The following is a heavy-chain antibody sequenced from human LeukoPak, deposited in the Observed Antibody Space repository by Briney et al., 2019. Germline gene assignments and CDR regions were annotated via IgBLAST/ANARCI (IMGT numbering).Heavy chain of an antibody. Sequence: GGSLRLSCAVSGFTVSNNYMSWVRQAPGQGLEWMGRIIPVLNITSYAQKFQGSVTITADTSTSTVYMELSSLRSEETAVYYCARDQGLTAPPPYGLDVWGQGTTVIVSS. CDR1: GFTVSNNY. CDR2: IIPVLNIT. D-gene: IGHD5-18*01. J-gene: IGHJ6*02. CDR3: ARDQGLTAPPPYGLDV. V-gene: IGHV1-69*04.